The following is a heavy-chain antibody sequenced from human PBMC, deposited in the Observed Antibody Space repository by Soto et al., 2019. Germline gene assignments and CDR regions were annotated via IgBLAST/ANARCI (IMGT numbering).Heavy chain of an antibody. Sequence: EVQLVESGGGLVQPGGSLKLSCVVSGLTFSNSWMSWVRRAPGKGLEWVAHINQDGSARYYVDSVKGRFTISRDIAKNSLFLQMNSLRAEDSALYYCAHWGTKSDWGQGTLVTVSS. CDR2: INQDGSAR. CDR3: AHWGTKSD. D-gene: IGHD3-16*01. V-gene: IGHV3-7*01. CDR1: GLTFSNSW. J-gene: IGHJ4*02.